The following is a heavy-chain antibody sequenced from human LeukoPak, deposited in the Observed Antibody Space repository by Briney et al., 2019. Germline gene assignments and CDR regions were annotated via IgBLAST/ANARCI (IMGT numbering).Heavy chain of an antibody. Sequence: ASVKVSCKASGYNFTAYYLHWVRQAPGQGLEWVGWFNPNSGATNCAQKFQGRVTMTRDTSISTASMELSRLTSDDTAVYYCARDLRSGTDGNYAMDVWGQGTTVTVSS. CDR3: ARDLRSGTDGNYAMDV. J-gene: IGHJ6*02. V-gene: IGHV1-2*02. CDR1: GYNFTAYY. D-gene: IGHD1-26*01. CDR2: FNPNSGAT.